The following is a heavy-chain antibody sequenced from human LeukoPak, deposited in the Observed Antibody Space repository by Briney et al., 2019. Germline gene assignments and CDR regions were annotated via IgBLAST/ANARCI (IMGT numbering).Heavy chain of an antibody. J-gene: IGHJ6*03. V-gene: IGHV3-48*03. CDR3: AKDPAGDFWSGYDYYYMDV. CDR1: GFTFSSYE. CDR2: ISSSGSTI. Sequence: GGSLRLSCAASGFTFSSYEMNWVRQAPGKGLEWVSYISSSGSTIYYADSVKGRFTISRDNSKNTLYLQMNSLRAEDTAVYYCAKDPAGDFWSGYDYYYMDVWGKGTTVTVSS. D-gene: IGHD3-3*01.